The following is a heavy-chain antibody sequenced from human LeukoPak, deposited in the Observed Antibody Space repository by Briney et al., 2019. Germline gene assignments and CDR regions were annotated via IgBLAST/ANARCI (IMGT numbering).Heavy chain of an antibody. CDR2: INPNSGGT. Sequence: ASVKVSCKASGYTFTGYYMRWVRQAPGQGLEWMGWINPNSGGTNYAQKFQGRVTMTRDTSISTAYMELSRLRSDDTAVYYCARGGTVTTPYFDYWGQGTLVTVSS. D-gene: IGHD4-17*01. J-gene: IGHJ4*02. CDR1: GYTFTGYY. V-gene: IGHV1-2*02. CDR3: ARGGTVTTPYFDY.